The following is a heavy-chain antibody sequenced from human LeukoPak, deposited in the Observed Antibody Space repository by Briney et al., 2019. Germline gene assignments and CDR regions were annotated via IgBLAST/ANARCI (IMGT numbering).Heavy chain of an antibody. Sequence: ASVKVSCKPSGDTFSNFGFTWVRQAPGQGLEWMGGIIPLFGSTDYAPNFQGRVTITADEFTNTVYMDFSGLRSEDTAVYYCAKGYGSGSRYYFDYWGQGTLVTVSS. CDR2: IIPLFGST. V-gene: IGHV1-69*13. CDR3: AKGYGSGSRYYFDY. CDR1: GDTFSNFG. J-gene: IGHJ4*02. D-gene: IGHD3-10*01.